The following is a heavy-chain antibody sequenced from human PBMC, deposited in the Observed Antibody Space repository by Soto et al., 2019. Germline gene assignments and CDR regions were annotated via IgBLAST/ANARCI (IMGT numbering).Heavy chain of an antibody. CDR3: ARGRKVVVAARWFDP. V-gene: IGHV4-34*01. Sequence: QVQLQQWGAGLLKPSETLSLTCAVYGGSFSGYYWSWIRQPPGKGLEWIGEINHSGSTNYNPSLTRRVTISVETSKHQFSLKLSSVTAADTAVYYCARGRKVVVAARWFDPWGQGTLVTVSS. CDR2: INHSGST. J-gene: IGHJ5*02. CDR1: GGSFSGYY. D-gene: IGHD2-15*01.